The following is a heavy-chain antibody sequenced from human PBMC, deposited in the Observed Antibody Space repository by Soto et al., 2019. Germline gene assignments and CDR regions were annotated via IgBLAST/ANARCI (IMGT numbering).Heavy chain of an antibody. CDR3: ATRAPDSSGYYLYYFDY. J-gene: IGHJ4*02. CDR1: GYTLTELS. V-gene: IGHV1-24*01. CDR2: FDPEDGET. D-gene: IGHD3-22*01. Sequence: ASVKVSCKVSGYTLTELSMHWVRQAPGKGLEWMGGFDPEDGETIYAQKFQGRVTMTEDTSTDTAYMELSSLRSEDTAVYYCATRAPDSSGYYLYYFDYWGQGTLVTVSS.